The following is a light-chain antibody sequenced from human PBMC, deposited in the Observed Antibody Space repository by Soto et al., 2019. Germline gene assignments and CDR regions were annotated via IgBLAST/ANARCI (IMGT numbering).Light chain of an antibody. CDR1: QDIAIY. Sequence: IPLTQSPSSLSSSVASCVTMTCRALQDIAIYLAWYQQKPGKAPKLLIYEASSLESGVPSRFSGSGSGTEFTLTISSLQPDDLATYYCQQYNNYWTFGQGTKVDIK. V-gene: IGKV1-5*03. J-gene: IGKJ1*01. CDR2: EAS. CDR3: QQYNNYWT.